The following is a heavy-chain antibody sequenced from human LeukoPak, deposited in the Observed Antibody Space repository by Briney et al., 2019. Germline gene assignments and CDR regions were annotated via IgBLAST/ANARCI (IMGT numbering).Heavy chain of an antibody. J-gene: IGHJ3*02. Sequence: SETLSLTCDVYGGSFSGHYWSWIRQFPGKGLEWIGEINHSGSTNYNPSLKSRVTISVDKSKNQFSLKLSSVTAADTAVYYCARATTTPPPIMITFGGLIVGGLAFDIWGQGTMVTVSS. CDR2: INHSGST. D-gene: IGHD3-16*02. CDR3: ARATTTPPPIMITFGGLIVGGLAFDI. CDR1: GGSFSGHY. V-gene: IGHV4-34*01.